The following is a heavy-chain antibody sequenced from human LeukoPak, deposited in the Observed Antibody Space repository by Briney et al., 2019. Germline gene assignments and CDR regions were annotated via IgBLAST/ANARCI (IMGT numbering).Heavy chain of an antibody. CDR2: ISSSSSYI. Sequence: GGSLRLSCAASGFTFSSYAMSWVRQAPGKGLEWVSSISSSSSYIYYADSVKGRFTISRDNAKNSLYLQMNSLRAEDTAVYYCARDEKRSGPTDYYYYMDVWGKGTTVTVSS. D-gene: IGHD3-3*01. CDR3: ARDEKRSGPTDYYYYMDV. CDR1: GFTFSSYA. V-gene: IGHV3-21*01. J-gene: IGHJ6*03.